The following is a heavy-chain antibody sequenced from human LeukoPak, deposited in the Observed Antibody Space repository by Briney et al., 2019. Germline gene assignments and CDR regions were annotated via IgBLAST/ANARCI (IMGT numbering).Heavy chain of an antibody. Sequence: GGSLRLSCAASGFTFSSYSMNWVRQAPGKGLEWVSSISSSSSYIYYADSVKGRFTISRDNAKNSLYLQMNSLRAEDTAVYYCARGRWFGELLSWWFDPWGQGTLVTVSS. D-gene: IGHD3-10*01. V-gene: IGHV3-21*01. CDR1: GFTFSSYS. CDR3: ARGRWFGELLSWWFDP. CDR2: ISSSSSYI. J-gene: IGHJ5*02.